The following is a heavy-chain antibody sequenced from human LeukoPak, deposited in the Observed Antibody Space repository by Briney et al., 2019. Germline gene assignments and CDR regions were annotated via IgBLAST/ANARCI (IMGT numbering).Heavy chain of an antibody. CDR2: IYYSGST. J-gene: IGHJ5*02. Sequence: PSETLSLTCTVSGGSISSSSYYWGWIRQPPGKGLEWIGSIYYSGSTYYNPSLKSRVTMSVDTSKNQFSLKLSSVTAADTAVYYCARDDYYGGNSSWGQGTLVTVSS. CDR3: ARDDYYGGNSS. D-gene: IGHD4-23*01. V-gene: IGHV4-39*07. CDR1: GGSISSSSYY.